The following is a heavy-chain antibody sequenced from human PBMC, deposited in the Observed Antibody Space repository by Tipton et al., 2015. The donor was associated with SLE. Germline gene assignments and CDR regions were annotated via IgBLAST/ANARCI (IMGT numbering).Heavy chain of an antibody. CDR3: ARDGACELPPGWYFGL. D-gene: IGHD1-26*01. V-gene: IGHV3-7*01. J-gene: IGHJ2*01. CDR1: GFTFSSYW. Sequence: SLRLSCAASGFTFSSYWMNWVRQAPGKGLEWVASIKQDGSEKYSVDSVKGRFTISRDNSKNTLYLQMNSLRAEDTAVYYCARDGACELPPGWYFGLWGRGSRVTVSS. CDR2: IKQDGSEK.